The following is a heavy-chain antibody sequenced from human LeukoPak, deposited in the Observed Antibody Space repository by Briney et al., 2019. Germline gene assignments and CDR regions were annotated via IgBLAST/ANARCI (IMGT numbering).Heavy chain of an antibody. J-gene: IGHJ4*02. V-gene: IGHV3-11*01. CDR3: TTPYNWNSFDY. CDR1: GFTFSDYY. D-gene: IGHD1-20*01. Sequence: GGSLRLSCAASGFTFSDYYMSWIRQAPGKGLEWVSYISSSGSTIYYADSVKGRFTISRDNAKNSLYLQMNSLKTEDTAVYYCTTPYNWNSFDYWGQGTLVTVSS. CDR2: ISSSGSTI.